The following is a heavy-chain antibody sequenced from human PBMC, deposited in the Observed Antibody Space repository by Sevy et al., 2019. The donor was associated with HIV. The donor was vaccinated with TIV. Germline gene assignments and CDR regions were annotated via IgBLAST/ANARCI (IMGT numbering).Heavy chain of an antibody. V-gene: IGHV3-7*03. J-gene: IGHJ4*02. D-gene: IGHD3-10*02. CDR2: IKQDESEK. Sequence: GGSLRLSCAASGFSFRSYWMHWVRQAPGKGLEWVANIKQDESEKYYAASVKGRFTISRDNAKNSVYLQMNSLRPEDTAIYYCARGNSCSFDYWGQGTLVTVSS. CDR3: ARGNSCSFDY. CDR1: GFSFRSYW.